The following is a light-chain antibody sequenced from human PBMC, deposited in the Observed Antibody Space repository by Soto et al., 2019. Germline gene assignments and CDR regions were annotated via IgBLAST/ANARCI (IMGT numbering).Light chain of an antibody. Sequence: QSVLTQPSSVSGDPGQKVTISCSGSSSNIGGNSVSWYQQLPGTAPKLLIYDDNKRPSGIPDRFSGSKSGTSATLGITGFQTGDEADYYCGSWDSSLSAYVFGTGTKVTVL. CDR1: SSNIGGNS. V-gene: IGLV1-51*01. CDR3: GSWDSSLSAYV. CDR2: DDN. J-gene: IGLJ1*01.